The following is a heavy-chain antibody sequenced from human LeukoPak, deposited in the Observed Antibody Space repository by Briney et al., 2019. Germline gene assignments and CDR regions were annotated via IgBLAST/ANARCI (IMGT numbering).Heavy chain of an antibody. CDR3: ARAPDYGDYLNWFDP. D-gene: IGHD4-17*01. Sequence: PSETLSLTCTVSGGSISSYYWSWIRQPAGKGLEWIGRIYTSGSTNYNPSLKSRVTISVDKSKNQFSLKLSSVTAADTAVYYCARAPDYGDYLNWFDPWAQGTLVTVSS. CDR1: GGSISSYY. V-gene: IGHV4-4*07. J-gene: IGHJ5*02. CDR2: IYTSGST.